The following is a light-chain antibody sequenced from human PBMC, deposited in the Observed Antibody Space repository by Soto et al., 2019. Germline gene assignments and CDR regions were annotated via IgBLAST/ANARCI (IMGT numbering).Light chain of an antibody. Sequence: EIVMTQSPATLSVSPGERATLSCRASQSVSSNLAWYQQKPGQAPRLLIYGASTRATGIPARFSGSGSGTEFTLTISSLQSEDFAVYYCQQYGTRWTFGQGTKVEIK. J-gene: IGKJ1*01. CDR2: GAS. CDR1: QSVSSN. V-gene: IGKV3-15*01. CDR3: QQYGTRWT.